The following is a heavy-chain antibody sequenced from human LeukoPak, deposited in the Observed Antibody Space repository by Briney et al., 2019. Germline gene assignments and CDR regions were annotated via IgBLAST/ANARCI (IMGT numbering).Heavy chain of an antibody. CDR2: ISGSGGST. CDR3: ARVPPPPRGIAAAKVAGWYFDL. CDR1: GFTFSSYA. V-gene: IGHV3-23*01. Sequence: QPGGSLRLSCAASGFTFSSYAMSWVRQAPGKGLEWVSAISGSGGSTYYADSVKGRFTISRDNSKNTLYLQMNSLRAEDTAVYYCARVPPPPRGIAAAKVAGWYFDLWGRGTLVTVSS. J-gene: IGHJ2*01. D-gene: IGHD6-13*01.